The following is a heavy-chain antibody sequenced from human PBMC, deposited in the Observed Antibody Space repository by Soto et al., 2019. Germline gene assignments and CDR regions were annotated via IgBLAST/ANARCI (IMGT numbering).Heavy chain of an antibody. J-gene: IGHJ6*02. CDR1: GFIFSTYW. D-gene: IGHD3-3*01. Sequence: SLRLSCAASGFIFSTYWMTWVRQAPGKGLEWVANIKQDGTEKYYVDSVKGRFTISRDNAKNSLYLQMNSLRAEDTAVYYCARDTGETHYDFWSGYWNGMDVWGQGTTVTVS. CDR2: IKQDGTEK. CDR3: ARDTGETHYDFWSGYWNGMDV. V-gene: IGHV3-7*05.